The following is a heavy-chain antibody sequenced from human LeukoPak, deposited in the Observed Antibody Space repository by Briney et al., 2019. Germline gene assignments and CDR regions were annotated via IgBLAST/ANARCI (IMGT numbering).Heavy chain of an antibody. CDR1: GFTFSSYA. D-gene: IGHD1-26*01. CDR2: ISYDGSNK. Sequence: PGRSPRLSCAASGFTFSSYAMHWVRQAPGKGLEWVAVISYDGSNKYYADSVKGRFTVSRDNSKNTLYLQMNSLRAEDTAVYYCAREVGAAYYFDYWGQGTLVTVSS. J-gene: IGHJ4*02. V-gene: IGHV3-30-3*01. CDR3: AREVGAAYYFDY.